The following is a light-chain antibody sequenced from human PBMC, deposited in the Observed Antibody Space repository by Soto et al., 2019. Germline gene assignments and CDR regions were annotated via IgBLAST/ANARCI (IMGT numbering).Light chain of an antibody. V-gene: IGLV1-51*01. J-gene: IGLJ3*02. Sequence: QSVLTQPPSVSAAPGQKVTISCSGSSSNIGNNYVSWYQQLPGTAPKLLIYDNNKRPSGIPDRCSGSKSGTSATLGITGLQTGDEADYYCGTWDSSLSAEWVFGGGTQLTVL. CDR1: SSNIGNNY. CDR3: GTWDSSLSAEWV. CDR2: DNN.